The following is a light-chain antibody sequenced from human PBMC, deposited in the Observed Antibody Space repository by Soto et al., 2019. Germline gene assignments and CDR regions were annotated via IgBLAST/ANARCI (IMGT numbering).Light chain of an antibody. CDR2: AAS. CDR3: QQSYTTPWT. CDR1: QNINNY. Sequence: DIQMTQSPSSLSASVGDRVTITCRASQNINNYLNWYQQKQGKAPKFLIYAASSLQSGVPSRFSGSGSGTDFTLTINSLQPEDFATYSCQQSYTTPWTFGQGTKVEIK. V-gene: IGKV1-39*01. J-gene: IGKJ1*01.